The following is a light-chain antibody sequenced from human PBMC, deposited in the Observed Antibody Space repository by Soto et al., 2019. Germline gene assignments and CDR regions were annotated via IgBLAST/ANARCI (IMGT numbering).Light chain of an antibody. CDR3: QQYNAYST. CDR1: QSIARW. Sequence: DIQMTQSPSTLSAFVGDRVTITCRPSQSIARWLAWYQQKPGTAPKLLIYDASTVVSGVPSRFSGSESGTEFNLTISSLQPEDIATYYCQQYNAYSTFGPGTRVELK. CDR2: DAS. J-gene: IGKJ1*01. V-gene: IGKV1-5*01.